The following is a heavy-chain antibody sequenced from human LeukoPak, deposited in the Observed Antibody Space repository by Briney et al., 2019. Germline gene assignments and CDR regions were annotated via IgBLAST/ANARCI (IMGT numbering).Heavy chain of an antibody. D-gene: IGHD3-10*01. CDR3: ASETYYYGSGSYYKGQF. CDR2: INGDGSIT. J-gene: IGHJ4*02. V-gene: IGHV3-74*01. CDR1: GFTFSKYL. Sequence: GGSLRLSCTASGFTFSKYLLHWVRQAPGKGLVGVSRINGDGSITTYADSVKGRSTVSKDNGKTTLYLQKNSPRAEDTAVDYCASETYYYGSGSYYKGQFWGQGTLVTVYS.